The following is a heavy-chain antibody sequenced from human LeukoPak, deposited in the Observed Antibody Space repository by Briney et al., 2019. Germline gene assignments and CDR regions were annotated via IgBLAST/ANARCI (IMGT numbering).Heavy chain of an antibody. CDR3: ARKKGYVDY. D-gene: IGHD3-16*01. J-gene: IGHJ4*01. CDR2: TYPADSDT. CDR1: GYSFTNYW. Sequence: GESLKISCKPSGYSFTNYWIGWVRQVPGNGLEWMGITYPADSDTTYSRSFQGQVTISVDKSISTAYLQWSSLKASDTAMYYCARKKGYVDYWGQGTLVTVSS. V-gene: IGHV5-51*01.